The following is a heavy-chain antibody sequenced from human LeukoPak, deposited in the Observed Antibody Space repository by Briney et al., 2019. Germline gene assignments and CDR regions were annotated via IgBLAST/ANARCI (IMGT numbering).Heavy chain of an antibody. CDR3: ATYSSGRRGYYFDS. Sequence: GGSLRLSCAASGFTVSSNYMSWVRQAPGKGLEWVAISYSGNTAYCADSVRGRFTISRDKSKNRLHLQMNSLRAEDTAVYYCATYSSGRRGYYFDSWGQGTLVTVSS. CDR2: SYSGNTA. CDR1: GFTVSSNY. J-gene: IGHJ4*02. D-gene: IGHD6-19*01. V-gene: IGHV3-66*01.